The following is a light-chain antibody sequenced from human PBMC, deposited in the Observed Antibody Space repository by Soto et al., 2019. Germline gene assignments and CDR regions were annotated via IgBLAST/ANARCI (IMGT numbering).Light chain of an antibody. J-gene: IGKJ1*01. CDR3: QQYGSSPSWT. V-gene: IGKV3-20*01. CDR2: GDY. CDR1: QSVVSNN. Sequence: ETLLTQSPGTLSLSPGERATLSCRASQSVVSNNLAWYQQKRFPASRLLLYGDYTRATGILDRYSGSGDGTDFNLTVSSLEPDDFAGYYCQQYGSSPSWTFGQGTKV.